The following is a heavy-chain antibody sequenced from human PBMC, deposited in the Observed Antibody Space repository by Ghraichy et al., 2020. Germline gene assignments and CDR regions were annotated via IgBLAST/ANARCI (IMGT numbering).Heavy chain of an antibody. D-gene: IGHD3-22*01. Sequence: GGSLRLSCAASGFTFSSYWMSWVRQAPGKGLDCMANIKQDGSEKYYVDSVKGRFTISRDNAKNSLYLQMNSLRAEDTAVYYCARDHYYDSSGYYYLYFDYWGQGTLVTVSS. V-gene: IGHV3-7*03. CDR1: GFTFSSYW. J-gene: IGHJ4*02. CDR2: IKQDGSEK. CDR3: ARDHYYDSSGYYYLYFDY.